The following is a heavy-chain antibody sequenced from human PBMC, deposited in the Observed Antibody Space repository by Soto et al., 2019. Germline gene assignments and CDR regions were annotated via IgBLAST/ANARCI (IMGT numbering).Heavy chain of an antibody. J-gene: IGHJ4*02. CDR2: IYYSGST. CDR3: AHKGAGYRGFKY. Sequence: SETLSLTCTVSGGSISRYYWTWIRQPPGKGLEWIGYIYYSGSTNYNPSLKSRVTISVDTSNNQFSLKLTNMDPVDTATYYCAHKGAGYRGFKYWGQGTLVTVSS. V-gene: IGHV4-59*01. CDR1: GGSISRYY. D-gene: IGHD5-12*01.